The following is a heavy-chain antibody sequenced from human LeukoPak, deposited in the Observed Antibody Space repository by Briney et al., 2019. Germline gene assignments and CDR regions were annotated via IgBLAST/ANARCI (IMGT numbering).Heavy chain of an antibody. CDR3: ARDLHYYVGMDV. CDR1: GFTFSAYA. CDR2: IGSDGRT. V-gene: IGHV3-23*01. J-gene: IGHJ6*02. Sequence: RPGGSLRLSCEASGFTFSAYAMTWVRQAPGKGLEWVSSIGSDGRTHYSESVKGRFAISRDNSKSMLFLQLNSLRAEDTALYYCARDLHYYVGMDVWGQGTTVTVSS. D-gene: IGHD3-10*02.